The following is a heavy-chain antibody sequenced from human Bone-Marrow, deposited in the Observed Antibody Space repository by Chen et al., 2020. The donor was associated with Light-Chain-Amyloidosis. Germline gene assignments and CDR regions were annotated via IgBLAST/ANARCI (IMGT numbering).Heavy chain of an antibody. V-gene: IGHV3-30*18. CDR1: GFTFSNYG. Sequence: QMQLVESGGGVVQPGRSLRLSCAASGFTFSNYGMHWVRQAPSKGLELVAVISYHGNDKYYADSMKGRFTISRDNFKSTLYLQMDSLRAEDTAVYYCAKDLLPRTVTTLGYWGQGTLVSVSS. J-gene: IGHJ4*01. D-gene: IGHD4-17*01. CDR2: ISYHGNDK. CDR3: AKDLLPRTVTTLGY.